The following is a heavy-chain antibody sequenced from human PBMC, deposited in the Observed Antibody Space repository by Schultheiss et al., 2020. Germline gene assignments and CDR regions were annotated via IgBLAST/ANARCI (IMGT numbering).Heavy chain of an antibody. J-gene: IGHJ4*02. CDR1: GGSISSYY. CDR2: IYYSGST. D-gene: IGHD4-17*01. Sequence: SQTLSLTCTVSGGSISSYYWSWIRQHPGKGLEWIGYIYYSGSTYYNPSLKSRVTISIDTSKNQFSLKLRSVTAADTAVYYCAREGNYDDRSDYWGQGTLVTVSS. V-gene: IGHV4-31*03. CDR3: AREGNYDDRSDY.